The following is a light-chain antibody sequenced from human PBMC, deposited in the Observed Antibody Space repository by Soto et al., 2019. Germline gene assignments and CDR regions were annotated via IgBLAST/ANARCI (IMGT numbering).Light chain of an antibody. V-gene: IGKV3-20*01. Sequence: VLTQAPGTLSLYPGDRATLSCRASQSVSSTFLAWYQQRPGQAPRLLIYVASTRAIATPDRFSGSGSGTDFTLTISRLEPEAFAVYFCQQFGDSLTCGGGTKVEIK. CDR1: QSVSSTF. J-gene: IGKJ4*01. CDR2: VAS. CDR3: QQFGDSLT.